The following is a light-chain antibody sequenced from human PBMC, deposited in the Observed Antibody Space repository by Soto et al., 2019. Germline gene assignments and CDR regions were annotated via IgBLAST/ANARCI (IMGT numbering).Light chain of an antibody. Sequence: QSALTQPPSASGSPGQSVTISCTGTSSDIGNYNYVSWYQKHPGKAPKLMIYDVTKRPSGVPDRFSGSKSGNDASLTVSGLQAADEADYYCSSYAGTLVVFGGGTKLTVL. CDR3: SSYAGTLVV. CDR2: DVT. V-gene: IGLV2-8*01. J-gene: IGLJ2*01. CDR1: SSDIGNYNY.